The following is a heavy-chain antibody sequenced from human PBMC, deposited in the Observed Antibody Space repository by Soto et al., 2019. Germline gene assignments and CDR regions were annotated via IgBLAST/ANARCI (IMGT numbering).Heavy chain of an antibody. CDR1: GGSFSGYY. V-gene: IGHV4-34*01. CDR2: INHSGST. J-gene: IGHJ4*02. D-gene: IGHD6-13*01. CDR3: ARGPLAAAANDY. Sequence: QVQLQQWGAGLLKPSETLSLTCAVYGGSFSGYYWSWIRQPPGKGLEWIGEINHSGSTNYNPSLKSRVTISVDTSKNQFSLNLSSVTAADTAVYYCARGPLAAAANDYWGQGTLVTVSS.